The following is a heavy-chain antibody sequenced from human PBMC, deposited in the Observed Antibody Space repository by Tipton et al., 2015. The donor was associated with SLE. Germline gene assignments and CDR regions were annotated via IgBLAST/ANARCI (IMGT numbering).Heavy chain of an antibody. D-gene: IGHD6-19*01. CDR1: TYSITSGYY. J-gene: IGHJ3*02. CDR3: ARHVAGDRGDEAFDM. V-gene: IGHV4-38-2*01. CDR2: IYHTGNT. Sequence: TLSLTCAVSTYSITSGYYWGWIRQPPGKGLEWIGSIYHTGNTYYNPSLKSRLSISVDTSKNQFSLNLSSVTATDTAVYYCARHVAGDRGDEAFDMWGQGTMVTVSS.